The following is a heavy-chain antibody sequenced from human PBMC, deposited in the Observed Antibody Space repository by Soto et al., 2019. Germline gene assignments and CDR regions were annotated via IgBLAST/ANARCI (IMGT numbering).Heavy chain of an antibody. CDR3: PKGPPQLWYCYCMDV. CDR2: MNPNSGNT. D-gene: IGHD3-10*01. CDR1: GYTFTSYD. J-gene: IGHJ6*04. Sequence: EASVKVSCKASGYTFTSYDINWVRQATGQGLEWMGWMNPNSGNTGYAQKFQGRVTMTRKTSIGTAHMEWSSLRCKDTAVYYCPKGPPQLWYCYCMDVWGKGTTVSVSS. V-gene: IGHV1-8*01.